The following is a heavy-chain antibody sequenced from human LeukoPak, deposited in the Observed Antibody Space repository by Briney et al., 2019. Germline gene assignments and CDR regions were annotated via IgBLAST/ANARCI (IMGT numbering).Heavy chain of an antibody. J-gene: IGHJ3*02. CDR1: GFTFSSYG. D-gene: IGHD3-16*01. CDR2: IRYDGSNK. CDR3: AKENFPQNVWSPYAFDI. V-gene: IGHV3-30*02. Sequence: PGGSLRLSCAASGFTFSSYGMHWVRQAPGKGLEWVALIRYDGSNKYYEDSVKGRFTIARDNSKKTLYLQINRLRAEDTAVYYCAKENFPQNVWSPYAFDIWGQGTMVTVSS.